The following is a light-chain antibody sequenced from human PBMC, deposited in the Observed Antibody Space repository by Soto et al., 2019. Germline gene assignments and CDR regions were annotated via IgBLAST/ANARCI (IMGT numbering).Light chain of an antibody. Sequence: QSALNQPASVSGSPGQSIAISCTGTSSVVGGYNYVSWYQHHPGKVPQIMIYDVSSRPSGVSDRFSGSKSGNTASLTISGLQAEDEADYYCSSYTSSNTYVFGTGTKVTVL. J-gene: IGLJ1*01. CDR3: SSYTSSNTYV. V-gene: IGLV2-14*03. CDR1: SSVVGGYNY. CDR2: DVS.